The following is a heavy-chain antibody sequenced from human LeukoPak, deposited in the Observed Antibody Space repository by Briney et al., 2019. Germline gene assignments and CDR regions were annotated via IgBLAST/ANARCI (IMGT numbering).Heavy chain of an antibody. CDR2: IKHDGSEKQDGSEK. CDR1: GLTFSQYW. D-gene: IGHD3-10*01. Sequence: VGSLRPSCAASGLTFSQYWMSWVRQAPGKGHEWVANIKHDGSEKQDGSEKTYVASVKGRFTISRDNAKNSLYLQMNSLRAEDTAVYYCARSGRGVDSFYFMDVWGKGTTVTVSS. CDR3: ARSGRGVDSFYFMDV. V-gene: IGHV3-7*01. J-gene: IGHJ6*03.